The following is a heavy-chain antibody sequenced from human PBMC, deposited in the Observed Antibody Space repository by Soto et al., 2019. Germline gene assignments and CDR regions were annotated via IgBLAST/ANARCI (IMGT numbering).Heavy chain of an antibody. CDR2: IIPIFPTP. CDR3: AKDKDREQLGGNYYYIMDV. J-gene: IGHJ6*02. V-gene: IGHV1-69*12. D-gene: IGHD3-10*01. Sequence: QVQLVQSGAEVKRPGSSVKISCKASGGTVRTNAFSWVRQAPGQGLEWMGGIIPIFPTPDYPQKFQGRVTITADESTTTTYMELSSLRSEDTATYYCAKDKDREQLGGNYYYIMDVWGQGTTVTVSS. CDR1: GGTVRTNA.